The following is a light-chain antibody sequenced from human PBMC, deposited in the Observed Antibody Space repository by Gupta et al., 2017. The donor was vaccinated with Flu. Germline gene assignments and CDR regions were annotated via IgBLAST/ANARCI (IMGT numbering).Light chain of an antibody. J-gene: IGKJ3*01. CDR3: HQYRSYRFLT. Sequence: IQMTQSPSTLYASIGDRVTITCRASQNINSWLAWYQQKPVKAPKLLMYKASSWESVVTSRFSGSGCGKQXTLTINXRQQDDFATYYFHQYRSYRFLTFGXGTTVDVK. CDR2: KAS. CDR1: QNINSW. V-gene: IGKV1-5*03.